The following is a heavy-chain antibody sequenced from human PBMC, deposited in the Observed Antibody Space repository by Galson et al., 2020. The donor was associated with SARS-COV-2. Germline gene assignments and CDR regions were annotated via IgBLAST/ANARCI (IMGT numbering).Heavy chain of an antibody. CDR1: GFTFSSYA. CDR3: AREGLYAPSDAFDI. D-gene: IGHD2-8*01. Sequence: GESLKISCAASGFTFSSYAMHWVRQAPGKGLEWVAVISYDGSNKYYADSVKGRFTISRDNSKNTLYLQMNSLRAEDTAVYYCAREGLYAPSDAFDIWGQGTMVTVSS. CDR2: ISYDGSNK. J-gene: IGHJ3*02. V-gene: IGHV3-30*04.